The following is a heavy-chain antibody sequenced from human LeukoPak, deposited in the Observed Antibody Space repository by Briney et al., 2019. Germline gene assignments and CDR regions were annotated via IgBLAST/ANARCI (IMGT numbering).Heavy chain of an antibody. CDR2: IKHDGSEK. J-gene: IGHJ3*02. Sequence: GGSLRLSCAASGFTFSSYWMTWVRQAPGKGLEWVANIKHDGSEKYDVDSVKGRFTISRDNAKNSLYLQMNSLRAEDTAVYYCATIDYGAFDIWGQGQWSPSLQ. CDR1: GFTFSSYW. CDR3: ATIDYGAFDI. V-gene: IGHV3-7*03. D-gene: IGHD4-17*01.